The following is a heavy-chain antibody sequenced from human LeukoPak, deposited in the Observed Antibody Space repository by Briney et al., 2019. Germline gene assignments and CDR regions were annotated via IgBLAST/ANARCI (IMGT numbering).Heavy chain of an antibody. D-gene: IGHD4-17*01. CDR2: ISGSGGST. CDR1: RFTFSS. Sequence: PGGSLRLSCAASRFTFSSMSWVRQAPGKGLEWVSAISGSGGSTYYADSVKGRLTISRDNSKNTLYLQMNSLRAEDTAVYYCAKGLGYGDHVDYFDYWGQGTLVTVSS. CDR3: AKGLGYGDHVDYFDY. J-gene: IGHJ4*02. V-gene: IGHV3-23*01.